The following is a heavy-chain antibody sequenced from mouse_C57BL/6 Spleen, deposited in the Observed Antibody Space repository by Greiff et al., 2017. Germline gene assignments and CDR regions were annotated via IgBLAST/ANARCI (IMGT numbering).Heavy chain of an antibody. V-gene: IGHV2-4*01. D-gene: IGHD2-3*01. CDR2: IWSGGST. CDR3: AKRRAHDGYLYYAMDY. J-gene: IGHJ4*01. CDR1: GFSLTSYG. Sequence: QVQLQQSGPGLVQPSQSLSITCTVSGFSLTSYGVHWVRQPPGKGLEWLGVIWSGGSTDYNAAFISRLSISKDNSKSQVFFKMNSLQADDTAIYYCAKRRAHDGYLYYAMDYWGQGTSVTVSS.